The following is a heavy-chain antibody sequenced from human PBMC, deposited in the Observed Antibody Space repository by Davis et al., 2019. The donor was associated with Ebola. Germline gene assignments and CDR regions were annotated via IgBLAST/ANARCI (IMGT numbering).Heavy chain of an antibody. J-gene: IGHJ5*02. CDR2: IDPSDSYT. Sequence: GESLKISCQGSGYSFTSYWIGWVRQLPGKGLEWMGRIDPSDSYTNYSPSFQGHVTISADKSISTAYLQWSSLKASDTAMYYCARQGQLLYARWFDPWGQGTLVTVSS. CDR1: GYSFTSYW. CDR3: ARQGQLLYARWFDP. V-gene: IGHV5-10-1*01. D-gene: IGHD2-2*02.